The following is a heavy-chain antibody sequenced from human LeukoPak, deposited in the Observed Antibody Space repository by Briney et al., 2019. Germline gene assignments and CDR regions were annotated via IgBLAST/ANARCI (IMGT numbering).Heavy chain of an antibody. D-gene: IGHD3-10*01. CDR3: TTLAVRDPFDY. Sequence: GGSLKLSCAASGSTFSGSAMHWVRQASGKGLEWVGRIRSKANNYATAYAASVKGRFTISRDDSKNTAYLQMNSLKTEDTAVYYCTTLAVRDPFDYWGQGTLVTVSS. CDR1: GSTFSGSA. J-gene: IGHJ4*02. CDR2: IRSKANNYAT. V-gene: IGHV3-73*01.